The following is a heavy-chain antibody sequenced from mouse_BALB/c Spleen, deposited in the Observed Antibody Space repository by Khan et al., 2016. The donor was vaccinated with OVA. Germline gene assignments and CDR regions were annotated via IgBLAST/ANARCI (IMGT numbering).Heavy chain of an antibody. D-gene: IGHD6-1*01. V-gene: IGHV9-3-1*01. CDR1: GYTFTDYV. CDR2: INTYTGEL. J-gene: IGHJ2*01. Sequence: QIQLVQSGPDLKKPGETVKISCKASGYTFTDYVMNWVKQAPGKGLKWMGWINTYTGELTYADDFKGRFAFSLDTSASTAYLQINSLKNEDTATYFCARCHGGYWGQGTTLTVSS. CDR3: ARCHGGY.